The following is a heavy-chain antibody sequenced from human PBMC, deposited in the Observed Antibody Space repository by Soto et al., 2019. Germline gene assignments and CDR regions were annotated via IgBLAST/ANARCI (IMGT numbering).Heavy chain of an antibody. V-gene: IGHV5-51*01. CDR1: GYRFTSFW. CDR3: ARDLAYCGGDCHSDAFDI. CDR2: IFPGDSET. J-gene: IGHJ3*02. Sequence: GESLKISCKGSGYRFTSFWIGWVRQMPGKGLEWMGIIFPGDSETRYSPSYQGQVTISADKSISTAYLQWSSLEASDTAMYYCARDLAYCGGDCHSDAFDIWGQGTMVTVSS. D-gene: IGHD2-21*02.